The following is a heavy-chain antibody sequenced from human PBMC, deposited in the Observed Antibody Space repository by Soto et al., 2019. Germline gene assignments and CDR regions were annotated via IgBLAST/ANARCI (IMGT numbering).Heavy chain of an antibody. Sequence: ASVKVSCKASGYTFSAYYIHWVRQAPGQGLEWMGWIYPSTGDTNYARKFQGRVTMTRDTSMKTAYMELSGLKSDDTAAYYCATPVVGSSPRPPFDFWGQGTLVTVSS. J-gene: IGHJ4*02. CDR1: GYTFSAYY. CDR3: ATPVVGSSPRPPFDF. D-gene: IGHD2-15*01. CDR2: IYPSTGDT. V-gene: IGHV1-2*02.